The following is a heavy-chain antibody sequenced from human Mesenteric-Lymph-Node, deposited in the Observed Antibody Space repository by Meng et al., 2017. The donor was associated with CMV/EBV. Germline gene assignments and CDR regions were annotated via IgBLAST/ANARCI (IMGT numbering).Heavy chain of an antibody. J-gene: IGHJ6*02. D-gene: IGHD6-13*01. CDR1: GGPVSTTIYY. V-gene: IGHV4-61*01. CDR2: VYYSGST. Sequence: SETLSLTCTVSGGPVSTTIYYWSWIRQSPGKGLEWIGYVYYSGSTNYNPSLKSRVTISVDTSKNQFSLKLSSVTAADTAVYYCASSSPLHMDVWGQGTTVTVSS. CDR3: ASSSPLHMDV.